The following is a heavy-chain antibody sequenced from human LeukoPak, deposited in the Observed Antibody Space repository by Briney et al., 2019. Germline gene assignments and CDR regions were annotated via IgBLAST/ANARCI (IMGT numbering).Heavy chain of an antibody. D-gene: IGHD5-18*01. Sequence: GGSLRLSCAASGLTVSSNYMSWVRQAPGQGLEWVSVIYIGGSTDYADSVKGRFTISRDNSKNTLCLQMNSLRAEDTSRYFCSRVGETDTAMVTRHYSYGMAVWGQGTTVTVSS. J-gene: IGHJ6*02. CDR3: SRVGETDTAMVTRHYSYGMAV. CDR1: GLTVSSNY. CDR2: IYIGGST. V-gene: IGHV3-66*01.